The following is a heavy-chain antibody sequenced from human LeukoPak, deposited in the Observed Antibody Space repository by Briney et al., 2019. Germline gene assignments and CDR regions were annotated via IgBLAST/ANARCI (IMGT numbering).Heavy chain of an antibody. J-gene: IGHJ4*02. CDR1: GFTFSSYA. V-gene: IGHV3-64*01. Sequence: GGSLRLSCAASGFTFSSYAMHWLRQAPGKGLEYVSAISSNGGSTYYANSVKGRFTISRDNSKNTLYLQMGSLRAEDMAVYYCARGGGRYGSSFDYWGQGTLVTVSS. CDR3: ARGGGRYGSSFDY. D-gene: IGHD4-17*01. CDR2: ISSNGGST.